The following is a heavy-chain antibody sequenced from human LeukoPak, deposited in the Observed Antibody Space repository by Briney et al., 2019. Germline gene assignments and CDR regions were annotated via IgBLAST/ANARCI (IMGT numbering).Heavy chain of an antibody. CDR3: ASSNPRFLWYSHLES. CDR1: GGTFTSSP. Sequence: GGSLRLSCAASGGTFTSSPMHWVRQAPGKGLEWVAVISYDGGDKYSADSVKGRFTVSRDNSKNTLSLQMNSLRPGDTAVYYCASSNPRFLWYSHLESWGQGTLVTVSS. V-gene: IGHV3-30*04. CDR2: ISYDGGDK. J-gene: IGHJ5*02. D-gene: IGHD2-15*01.